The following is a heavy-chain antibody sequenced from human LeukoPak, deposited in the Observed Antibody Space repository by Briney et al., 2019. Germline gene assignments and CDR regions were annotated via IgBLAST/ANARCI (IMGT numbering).Heavy chain of an antibody. D-gene: IGHD3-9*01. CDR1: GGSISSSNYY. CDR3: ARGRYDILTGYFRRSYYMDV. Sequence: SETLSLTCTVSGGSISSSNYYWGWIRQPPGKGLEWIGSVYYSGSTYYNPSLKSRVTISVDTSKNQFSLKLNSVTAADTAVYYCARGRYDILTGYFRRSYYMDVWGKGTTVTVSS. J-gene: IGHJ6*03. V-gene: IGHV4-39*07. CDR2: VYYSGST.